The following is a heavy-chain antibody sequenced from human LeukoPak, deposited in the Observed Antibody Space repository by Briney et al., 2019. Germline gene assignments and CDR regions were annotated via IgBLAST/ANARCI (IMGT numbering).Heavy chain of an antibody. Sequence: KASETLSLTCTVSGGSISSSSYYWGWIRQPPGKGLEWIGSIYYSGSTYYNPSLKSRVTISVDTSKNQFSLKLSSVTAADTAVYYCARLRIGVTYYYYAMDVWGQGTTVTVSS. CDR3: ARLRIGVTYYYYAMDV. J-gene: IGHJ6*02. D-gene: IGHD3-10*01. CDR2: IYYSGST. CDR1: GGSISSSSYY. V-gene: IGHV4-39*01.